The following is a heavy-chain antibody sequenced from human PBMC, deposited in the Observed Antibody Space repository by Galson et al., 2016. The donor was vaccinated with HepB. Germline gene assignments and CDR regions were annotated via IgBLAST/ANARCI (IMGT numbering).Heavy chain of an antibody. J-gene: IGHJ6*02. CDR2: LSPGGTDK. CDR1: GFTFNDYW. V-gene: IGHV3-7*01. CDR3: ARVDYTDEGINV. Sequence: SLRLSCAASGFTFNDYWMTWVRQAPGKGLEWVANLSPGGTDKRYAGSVKGRFTISRDNPNNSVFLQMSSLRAEDTALYYCARVDYTDEGINVWGQGTTVTVSS. D-gene: IGHD4-11*01.